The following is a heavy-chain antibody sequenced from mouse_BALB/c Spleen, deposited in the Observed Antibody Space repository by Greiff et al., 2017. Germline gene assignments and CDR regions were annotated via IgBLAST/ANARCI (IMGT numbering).Heavy chain of an antibody. D-gene: IGHD3-2*01. Sequence: EVKLQESGGGLVQPGGSLRLSCATSGFTFTDYYMSWVRQPPGKALEWLGFIRNKANGYTTEYSASVKGRFTISRDNSQSILYLQMNTLRAEDSATYYCARDLDSSGYSWFAYWGQGTLVTVSA. J-gene: IGHJ3*01. CDR1: GFTFTDYY. CDR3: ARDLDSSGYSWFAY. CDR2: IRNKANGYTT. V-gene: IGHV7-3*02.